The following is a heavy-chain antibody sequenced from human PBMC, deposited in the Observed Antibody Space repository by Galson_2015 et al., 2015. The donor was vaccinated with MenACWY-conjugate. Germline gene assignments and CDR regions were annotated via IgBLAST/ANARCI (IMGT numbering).Heavy chain of an antibody. CDR2: ISRSGNSI. J-gene: IGHJ3*01. CDR1: GFTFSSYR. Sequence: SLRLSCAGSGFTFSSYRMNWVRQAPGKGLEWVSSISRSGNSIYYADTVKGRFTISRDNAKNSLYLQMNSLRGEDTALFYCARSVLVVRGLDSFDFWGQGTMVAVSS. CDR3: ARSVLVVRGLDSFDF. V-gene: IGHV3-21*01.